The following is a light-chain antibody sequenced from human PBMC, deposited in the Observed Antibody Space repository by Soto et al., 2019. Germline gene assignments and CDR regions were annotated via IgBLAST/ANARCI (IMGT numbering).Light chain of an antibody. CDR3: SSYTRDAIHVV. J-gene: IGLJ2*01. CDR1: SSDVGLFDY. CDR2: DVN. V-gene: IGLV2-14*03. Sequence: QSVLTQPASVSGSLGQSITISCSGTSSDVGLFDYVSWYQQHPGKVPKLMIYDVNDRPSGVSDRFSGSKSGNTASLTISGLQAEDEADYFCSSYTRDAIHVVFGGGT.